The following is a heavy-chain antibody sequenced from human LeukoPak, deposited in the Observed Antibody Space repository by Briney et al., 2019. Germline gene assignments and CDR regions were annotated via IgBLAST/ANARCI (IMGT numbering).Heavy chain of an antibody. CDR1: GGTFSSYA. CDR2: ISAYNGNT. Sequence: ASVKVSCKASGGTFSSYAISWVRQAPGQGLEWMGWISAYNGNTNYAQKLQGRVTMTTDTSTSTAYMELRSLRSDDTAVYYCARVPYSSSSLDYWGQGTLVTVSS. J-gene: IGHJ4*02. CDR3: ARVPYSSSSLDY. V-gene: IGHV1-18*01. D-gene: IGHD6-6*01.